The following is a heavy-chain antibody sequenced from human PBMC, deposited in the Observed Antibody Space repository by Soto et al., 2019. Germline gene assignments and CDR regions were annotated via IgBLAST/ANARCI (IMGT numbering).Heavy chain of an antibody. J-gene: IGHJ6*02. CDR1: GYSISSGYY. Sequence: TSETLSLTCAVSGYSISSGYYWGWIRQPPGKGLEWIGSIYHSGSTYYNPSLKSRVTISVDTSKNQFSLKLSSVTAADTAVYYCARGIGFDYDILTGYYYYYNGMDVWGQGTTVTVSS. D-gene: IGHD3-9*01. CDR2: IYHSGST. CDR3: ARGIGFDYDILTGYYYYYNGMDV. V-gene: IGHV4-38-2*01.